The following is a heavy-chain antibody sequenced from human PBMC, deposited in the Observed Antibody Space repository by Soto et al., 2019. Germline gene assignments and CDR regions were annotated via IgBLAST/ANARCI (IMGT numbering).Heavy chain of an antibody. CDR3: ARILSVAKNGYNTYYFLGLDV. Sequence: ESLKISCKGSGYSFASYWINWVRQVPGKGLEWMGRIDPTDSYTNYSPSFQGRVTLSADKSISTVYLQWSSLGASDTATYYCARILSVAKNGYNTYYFLGLDVWGQGTTVTGSS. D-gene: IGHD5-12*01. V-gene: IGHV5-10-1*01. CDR2: IDPTDSYT. J-gene: IGHJ6*02. CDR1: GYSFASYW.